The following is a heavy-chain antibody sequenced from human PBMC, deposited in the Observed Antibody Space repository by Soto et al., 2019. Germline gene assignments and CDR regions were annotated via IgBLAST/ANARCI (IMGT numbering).Heavy chain of an antibody. CDR3: ARGDGYNRDAGFDI. CDR1: GFTFTSDW. J-gene: IGHJ3*02. Sequence: PGGSLRLSCAAFGFTFTSDWMHWVRQAPGKGLVWVSTINSDGSSRNYADSVKGRFTISRDNAKNTLYLQMNSLRSEDTAMYYCARGDGYNRDAGFDIWGQGTMVTVSS. D-gene: IGHD5-12*01. CDR2: INSDGSSR. V-gene: IGHV3-74*01.